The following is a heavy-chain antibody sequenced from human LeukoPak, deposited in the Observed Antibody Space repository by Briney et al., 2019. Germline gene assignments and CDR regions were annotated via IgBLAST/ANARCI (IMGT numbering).Heavy chain of an antibody. CDR1: GFTSSSYS. Sequence: PGGSLRLSCAASGFTSSSYSMNSVRQAPGKGLEWVSYISSSSSTIYYADSVKGRFTVSRDNAKNSLYLQMNSLRDEDTSVYYCARELNTAIDYWGQGTLVTVSS. CDR3: ARELNTAIDY. J-gene: IGHJ4*02. D-gene: IGHD5-18*01. CDR2: ISSSSSTI. V-gene: IGHV3-48*02.